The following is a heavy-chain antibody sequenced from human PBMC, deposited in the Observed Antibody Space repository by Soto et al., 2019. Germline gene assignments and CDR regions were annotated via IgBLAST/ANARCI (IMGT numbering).Heavy chain of an antibody. Sequence: QVQLVESGGGVVQPGRSLRLSCAASGFTFSSYAMHWVRQAPGKGLEWVAVISYDGSNKYYADSVKGRFTISRDNSKNTLYLQMNSLRAEDTAVYYCARDRGRAVAGTYWFDPWGQGTLVTVSS. CDR3: ARDRGRAVAGTYWFDP. CDR2: ISYDGSNK. V-gene: IGHV3-30-3*01. J-gene: IGHJ5*02. CDR1: GFTFSSYA. D-gene: IGHD6-19*01.